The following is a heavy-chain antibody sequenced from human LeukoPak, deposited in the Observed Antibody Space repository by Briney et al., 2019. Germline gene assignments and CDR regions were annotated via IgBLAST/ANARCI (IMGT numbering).Heavy chain of an antibody. J-gene: IGHJ4*02. CDR3: ARRRTTGTTGDFYY. D-gene: IGHD1-1*01. V-gene: IGHV4-4*08. Sequence: KSSETLSLTCTVSGGSISTYYWSWIRQPPGKGLEWIGCIYTTESTNYNPSLESRVTISVDTSKNQFSLMLSSVTAADTAFYYCARRRTTGTTGDFYYWGQRILVTVSS. CDR1: GGSISTYY. CDR2: IYTTEST.